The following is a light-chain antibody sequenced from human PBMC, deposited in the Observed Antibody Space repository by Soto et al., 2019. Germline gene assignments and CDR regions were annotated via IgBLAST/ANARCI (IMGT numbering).Light chain of an antibody. CDR2: GAS. V-gene: IGKV3-20*01. CDR3: QQYPGYT. J-gene: IGKJ2*01. Sequence: EIVLTQSPGTLSLSPGERATLSCRASQSVSSSYLAWYQQKPGQAPRLLIYGASGRATGIPDSFSGSGSGTEFTLTSSRLEPEDFAVYYCQQYPGYTFGQGTKLEIK. CDR1: QSVSSSY.